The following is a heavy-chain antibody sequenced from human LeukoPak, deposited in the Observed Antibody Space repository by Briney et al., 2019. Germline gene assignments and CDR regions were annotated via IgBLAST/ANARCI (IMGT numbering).Heavy chain of an antibody. Sequence: ASVKVSCKASGYTFTSYDINWVRQATGQGLEWMGWMNPNSGNTGYAQKFQGRVTITRNTSISTAYMELSSLRSEDTAVYYCARDWVVAGFDYWGQGTLVTVSS. D-gene: IGHD2-15*01. CDR3: ARDWVVAGFDY. J-gene: IGHJ4*02. CDR1: GYTFTSYD. CDR2: MNPNSGNT. V-gene: IGHV1-8*03.